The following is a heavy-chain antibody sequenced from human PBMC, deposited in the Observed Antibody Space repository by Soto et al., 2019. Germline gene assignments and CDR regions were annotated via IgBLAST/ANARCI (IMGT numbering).Heavy chain of an antibody. CDR1: GFTFSSYA. J-gene: IGHJ6*02. V-gene: IGHV3-23*01. CDR3: AKEGYCISTSCPSEELDGMDV. D-gene: IGHD2-2*01. CDR2: ISGSGSST. Sequence: EVQLLESGGGLVQPGGSLRLSCAASGFTFSSYAMSWVRQAPGKGLEWVSAISGSGSSTYYADSVKGRFTISRDNSKNTLYLQMNSLRAEDTAVYYCAKEGYCISTSCPSEELDGMDVWGQGTTVTVSS.